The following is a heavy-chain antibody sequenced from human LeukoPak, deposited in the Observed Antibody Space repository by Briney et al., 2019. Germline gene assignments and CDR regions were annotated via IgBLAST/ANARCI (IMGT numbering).Heavy chain of an antibody. Sequence: GGSLRLSCAAYGFTFSSYDMNWVRQAPGKGLEWVSYISSSGSTIYYADSVKGRFTISRDNAKNSLYLQMNSLRAEDTAVYYCARDRGRGASWLAFDYWGQGTLVTVSS. J-gene: IGHJ4*02. V-gene: IGHV3-48*03. CDR2: ISSSGSTI. CDR1: GFTFSSYD. CDR3: ARDRGRGASWLAFDY. D-gene: IGHD6-19*01.